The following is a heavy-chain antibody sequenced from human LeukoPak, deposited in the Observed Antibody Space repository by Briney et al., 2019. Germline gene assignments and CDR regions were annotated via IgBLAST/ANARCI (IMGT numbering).Heavy chain of an antibody. CDR1: GFTFSTYI. J-gene: IGHJ4*02. Sequence: GGSLRLSCAASGFTFSTYIMTWVRQAPGKGLEWVSSISSSSSYIYYADSVKGRFTISRDNAKNSLYLQMNSLRAEDTAVYYCARVTDGDYEYYFDYWGQGTLVTVSS. V-gene: IGHV3-21*01. CDR3: ARVTDGDYEYYFDY. D-gene: IGHD4-17*01. CDR2: ISSSSSYI.